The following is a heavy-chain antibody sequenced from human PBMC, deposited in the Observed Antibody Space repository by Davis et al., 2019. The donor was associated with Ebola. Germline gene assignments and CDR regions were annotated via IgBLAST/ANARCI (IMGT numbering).Heavy chain of an antibody. J-gene: IGHJ4*02. V-gene: IGHV1-2*06. D-gene: IGHD3-3*01. CDR1: GYTFTGYY. CDR2: INPNSGGT. CDR3: ATYFTIFGVVSDY. Sequence: ASVKVSCKASGYTFTGYYMHWVRQAPGQGLEWMGRINPNSGGTNYAQKFQGRVTMTRDTSISTAYMELSRLRSDDTAVYYCATYFTIFGVVSDYWGQGTLVTVSS.